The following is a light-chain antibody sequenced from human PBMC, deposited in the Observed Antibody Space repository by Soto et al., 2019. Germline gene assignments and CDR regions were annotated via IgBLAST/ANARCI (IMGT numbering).Light chain of an antibody. J-gene: IGLJ1*01. CDR1: SSDVGSYNL. Sequence: QSALTQPASVSGSPGQSITISCTGTSSDVGSYNLVSWYQQQPGKAPKLMIYEVSKRPSGVSKRFYGSKAGNTASRTISGLQAEDDADYYCCSYEGSSTPLYVLGNGIKLTVL. V-gene: IGLV2-23*02. CDR3: CSYEGSSTPLYV. CDR2: EVS.